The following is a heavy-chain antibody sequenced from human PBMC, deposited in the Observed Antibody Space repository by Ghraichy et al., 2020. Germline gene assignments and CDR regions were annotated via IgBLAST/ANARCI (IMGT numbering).Heavy chain of an antibody. CDR3: ARGLRHIVVVTAI. Sequence: GGSLRLSCAASGFTFSSYSMNWVRQAPGTGLEWVSSISSSSSYIYYADSVKGRFTISRDNAKNSLYLQMNSLRAEDTAVYYCARGLRHIVVVTAIGGQGTLVTVSS. D-gene: IGHD2-21*02. CDR2: ISSSSSYI. V-gene: IGHV3-21*01. J-gene: IGHJ4*02. CDR1: GFTFSSYS.